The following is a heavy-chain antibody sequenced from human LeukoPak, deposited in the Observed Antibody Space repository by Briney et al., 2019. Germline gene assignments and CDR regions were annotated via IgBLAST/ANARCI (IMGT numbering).Heavy chain of an antibody. CDR2: IYPGNSDT. Sequence: GESLKISCKGSGSTFTSWWIGWVRQMPGKGLEWMGIIYPGNSDTRYSPSFQGQVTISADRSISTAYLQWSSLTASDTAIYYCARHGGYTWNDIYFDRWGQGTLVTVSS. J-gene: IGHJ5*02. CDR1: GSTFTSWW. V-gene: IGHV5-51*01. CDR3: ARHGGYTWNDIYFDR. D-gene: IGHD1-1*01.